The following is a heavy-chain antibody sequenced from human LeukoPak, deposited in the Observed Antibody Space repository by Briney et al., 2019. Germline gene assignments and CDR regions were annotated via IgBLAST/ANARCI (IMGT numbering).Heavy chain of an antibody. CDR2: THNDGSN. Sequence: SETLSLTCTVSGVSITNYFWSWIRQPPGKGLEWIGYTHNDGSNSYNPSLNPSLKSRVAISVDTSKNQFFLRLTSATAADTAVYYCARFYTGYAVDHWGRGTLVTVSS. V-gene: IGHV4-59*01. D-gene: IGHD5-12*01. J-gene: IGHJ4*02. CDR3: ARFYTGYAVDH. CDR1: GVSITNYF.